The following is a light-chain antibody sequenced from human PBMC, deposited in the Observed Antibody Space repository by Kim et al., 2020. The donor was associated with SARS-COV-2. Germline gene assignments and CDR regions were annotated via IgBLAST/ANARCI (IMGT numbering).Light chain of an antibody. V-gene: IGKV1-9*01. J-gene: IGKJ5*01. Sequence: ASVGARGTVTCRASQGISSYLAWYQQKPGKAPNLLIYAASTLQSGVPSRFSGSGSGTEFTLTISSLQPEDFATYYCQQVNSYPITFGQGTRLEIK. CDR1: QGISSY. CDR2: AAS. CDR3: QQVNSYPIT.